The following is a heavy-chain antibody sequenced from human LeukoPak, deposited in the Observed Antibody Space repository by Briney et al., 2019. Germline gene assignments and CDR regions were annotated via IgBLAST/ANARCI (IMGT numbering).Heavy chain of an antibody. CDR3: ARDLSVGAKPDLGFDY. J-gene: IGHJ4*02. V-gene: IGHV3-11*04. Sequence: GGSLRLSCAASGFTFSDYYMSWIRQAPGKGLEWVSYISSSGSTIYYADSVKGRFTISRDNAKNSLYLQMNSLRAEDTAVYYCARDLSVGAKPDLGFDYWGQGSLVTVSS. CDR1: GFTFSDYY. CDR2: ISSSGSTI. D-gene: IGHD1-26*01.